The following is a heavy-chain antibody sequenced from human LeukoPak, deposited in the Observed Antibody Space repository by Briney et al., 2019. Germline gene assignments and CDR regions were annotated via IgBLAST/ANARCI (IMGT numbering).Heavy chain of an antibody. J-gene: IGHJ6*04. CDR1: GFTFSSYW. Sequence: PGGSLRLSCAASGFTFSSYWMSWVRQAPGKGLEWVANIKQDGSEKYYVDSVKGRFTISRDNAKNSLYLQMNSLKTEDTAVYYCAELGITMIGGVWGKGTTVTISS. CDR3: AELGITMIGGV. V-gene: IGHV3-7*03. CDR2: IKQDGSEK. D-gene: IGHD3-10*02.